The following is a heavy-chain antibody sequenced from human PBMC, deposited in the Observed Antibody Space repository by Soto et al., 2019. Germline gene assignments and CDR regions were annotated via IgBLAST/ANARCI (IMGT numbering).Heavy chain of an antibody. J-gene: IGHJ6*02. Sequence: KPSGTLSLTCTVSGGSISSSSYYWGWIRQPPGKGLEWIGSIYYSGSTYYNPSLKSRVTISVDTSKNQFSLKLSSVTAADTAVYYCXSIHSKYNPYYYYGMDVWGQGTTVTVSS. D-gene: IGHD4-4*01. V-gene: IGHV4-39*01. CDR1: GGSISSSSYY. CDR3: XSIHSKYNPYYYYGMDV. CDR2: IYYSGST.